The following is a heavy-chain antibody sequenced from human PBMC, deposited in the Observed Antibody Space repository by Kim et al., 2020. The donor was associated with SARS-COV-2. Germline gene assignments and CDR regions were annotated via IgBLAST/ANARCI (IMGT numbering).Heavy chain of an antibody. Sequence: GGSLRLSCAASGFSVSNYWINWVRHAPGKGLVWVSRISSDGRYTHYADSVKGRFTLSRDNAENTLFLQMNSLRAEDTAVCYCARGMFSSGFDVWGQGTTVTVSS. CDR1: GFSVSNYW. V-gene: IGHV3-74*01. CDR3: ARGMFSSGFDV. D-gene: IGHD3-10*02. J-gene: IGHJ6*02. CDR2: ISSDGRYT.